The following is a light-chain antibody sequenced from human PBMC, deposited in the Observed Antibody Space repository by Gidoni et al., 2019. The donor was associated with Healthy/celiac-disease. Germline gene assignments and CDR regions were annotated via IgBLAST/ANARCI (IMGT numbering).Light chain of an antibody. CDR1: QSVSSTY. V-gene: IGKV3-20*01. Sequence: EIVLTQSPGTMSWYPGERATLSCRASQSVSSTYLAWYQQKPGQAPRLLIYGASSRATGIPDRFSGSGSGTDFTLTISRLEPEDSAVYYCQQYGNSPLYTFGQGTKLEIK. CDR3: QQYGNSPLYT. J-gene: IGKJ2*01. CDR2: GAS.